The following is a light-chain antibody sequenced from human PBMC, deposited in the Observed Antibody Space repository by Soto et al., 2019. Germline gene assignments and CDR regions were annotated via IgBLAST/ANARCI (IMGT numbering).Light chain of an antibody. V-gene: IGKV3-15*01. CDR3: HQYDNWPGT. CDR2: GAF. J-gene: IGKJ1*01. Sequence: EILMTQSPATLSVFPGERATLSCRASQSVGSNLAWYQQKPGQAPRLLIFGAFTRATGIPARFSVSRSGTEFTLTITSLQSEDFAIYYCHQYDNWPGTFGQGTKVEIK. CDR1: QSVGSN.